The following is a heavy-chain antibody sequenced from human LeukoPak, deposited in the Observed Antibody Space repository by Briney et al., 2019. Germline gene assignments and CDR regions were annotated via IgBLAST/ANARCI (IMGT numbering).Heavy chain of an antibody. V-gene: IGHV1-69*13. J-gene: IGHJ5*02. Sequence: SVKVSCKASGGTFSSYAISWVRQAPGQGLEWVGGIIPIFGTANYAQKFQGRVTITADESTSTAYMELSSLRSEDTAVYYCARAVVVPAATRTHWFDPWGQGTLVTVSS. CDR1: GGTFSSYA. CDR3: ARAVVVPAATRTHWFDP. D-gene: IGHD2-2*01. CDR2: IIPIFGTA.